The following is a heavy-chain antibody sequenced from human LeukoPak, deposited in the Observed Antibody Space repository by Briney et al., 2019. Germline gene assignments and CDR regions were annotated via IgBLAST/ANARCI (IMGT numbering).Heavy chain of an antibody. V-gene: IGHV3-15*01. D-gene: IGHD6-19*01. CDR2: IKSKGDGGTT. J-gene: IGHJ1*01. Sequence: GGSLRLSCAASGFTLSDAWMTWVRQAPGKGLEWVGRIKSKGDGGTTNYAAPLKGRFTISRDDSKNTLYLQMNSLKTEDTAVYYCTTARGSGPGYFHHWGQGTLVTVSS. CDR3: TTARGSGPGYFHH. CDR1: GFTLSDAW.